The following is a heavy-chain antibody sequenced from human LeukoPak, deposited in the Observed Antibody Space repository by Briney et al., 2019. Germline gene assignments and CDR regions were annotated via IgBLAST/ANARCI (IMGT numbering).Heavy chain of an antibody. CDR3: ASGSYSSGWSNFDY. D-gene: IGHD6-19*01. Sequence: GGSLRLSCGASGFIFRNAWMTWVRQAPGKGLEWVSAISGSGGSTYYADSVKGRFTISRDNSKNTLYLQMNSLRAEDTAVYYCASGSYSSGWSNFDYWGQGTLVTVSS. CDR2: ISGSGGST. CDR1: GFIFRNAW. V-gene: IGHV3-23*01. J-gene: IGHJ4*02.